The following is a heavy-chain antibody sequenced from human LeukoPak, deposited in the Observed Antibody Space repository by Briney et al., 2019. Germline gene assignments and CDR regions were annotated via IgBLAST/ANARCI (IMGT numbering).Heavy chain of an antibody. J-gene: IGHJ4*02. CDR2: ISGSGGST. Sequence: GGSLRLSCAASGFPFSGYAMNWVRQAPGKGLEWVSDISGSGGSTNYADSVRGRSTVSRDNSKDTLYLQMNSLRAEDADLYYCAKVASYSRAGRGGYYDYWGQGTLVSVSS. D-gene: IGHD1-1*01. CDR1: GFPFSGYA. V-gene: IGHV3-23*01. CDR3: AKVASYSRAGRGGYYDY.